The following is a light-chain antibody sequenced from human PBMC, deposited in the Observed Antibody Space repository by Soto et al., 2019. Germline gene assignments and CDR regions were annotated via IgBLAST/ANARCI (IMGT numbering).Light chain of an antibody. CDR1: QSLLHSNGYNY. Sequence: DIVMTQSPLSLPVTPGEPASISCRSSQSLLHSNGYNYLDWYLQKPGQSPQLLVFLGSNRASGVPDRFSGSGSGTDFTLKISRADAENVGVYYYMQALQTPPWTFGQGTKVEIK. CDR2: LGS. CDR3: MQALQTPPWT. J-gene: IGKJ1*01. V-gene: IGKV2-28*01.